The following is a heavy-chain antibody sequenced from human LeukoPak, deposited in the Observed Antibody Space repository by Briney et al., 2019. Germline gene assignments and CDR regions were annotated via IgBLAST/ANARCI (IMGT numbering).Heavy chain of an antibody. CDR2: IIPIFGTA. CDR3: ARCDSSGYYGTPFDY. V-gene: IGHV1-69*13. Sequence: SVKVSCKASGGTFSSYAISWVRQAPGQGLEWMGGIIPIFGTANYAQKFQGRVTITADESTSTAYMELSSLRSEDTAVYYCARCDSSGYYGTPFDYWGQGALVTVSS. D-gene: IGHD3-22*01. J-gene: IGHJ4*02. CDR1: GGTFSSYA.